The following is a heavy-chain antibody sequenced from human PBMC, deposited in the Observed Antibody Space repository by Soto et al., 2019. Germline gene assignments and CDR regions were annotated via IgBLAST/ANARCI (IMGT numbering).Heavy chain of an antibody. Sequence: GGSLRLSCAASGFTFSSYWMHWVRQAPGKGLVWVSCINSDGSSTSYADSVKGRFTISRDNAKDTPYLQMNSLRAEDTAVYYCARGLGYCSGGSCYSRFDPWGQGTLVTVSS. CDR1: GFTFSSYW. D-gene: IGHD2-15*01. CDR2: INSDGSST. V-gene: IGHV3-74*01. CDR3: ARGLGYCSGGSCYSRFDP. J-gene: IGHJ5*02.